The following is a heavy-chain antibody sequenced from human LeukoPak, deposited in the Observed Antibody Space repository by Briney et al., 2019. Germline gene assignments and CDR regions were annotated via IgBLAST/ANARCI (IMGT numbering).Heavy chain of an antibody. V-gene: IGHV4-59*12. Sequence: SETLSLTCTVSGGSISSYYWSWIRQPPGKGLEWIGYIYYSGSTGYNPSLKSRVTISVDTSKNQFSLKLSSVTAADTAVYYCAREGEVGASDYWGQGTLVTVSS. CDR2: IYYSGST. J-gene: IGHJ4*02. D-gene: IGHD1-26*01. CDR3: AREGEVGASDY. CDR1: GGSISSYY.